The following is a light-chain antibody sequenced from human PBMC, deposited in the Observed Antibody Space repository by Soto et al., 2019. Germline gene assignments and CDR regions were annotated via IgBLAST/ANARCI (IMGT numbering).Light chain of an antibody. Sequence: QSALTQPRSVSGSPGQSVTISCTGTSSDVGGYNYVSWYQQHPDKASKLMISDVNKRPSGVPDRFSGSKSGNTASLTISGLQAEDEADYYCCSYAGTYTWVFGGGTKLTVL. CDR2: DVN. V-gene: IGLV2-11*01. CDR3: CSYAGTYTWV. CDR1: SSDVGGYNY. J-gene: IGLJ3*02.